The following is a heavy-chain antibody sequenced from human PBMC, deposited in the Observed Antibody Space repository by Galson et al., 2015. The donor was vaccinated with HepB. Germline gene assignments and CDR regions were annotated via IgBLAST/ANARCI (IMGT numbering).Heavy chain of an antibody. D-gene: IGHD3-10*01. CDR2: ISYDGSNK. V-gene: IGHV3-30*18. CDR1: GFTFSSYG. CDR3: AKDWVVRDPWGYYGMDV. J-gene: IGHJ6*02. Sequence: SLRLSCAASGFTFSSYGMHWVRQAPGKGLEWVAVISYDGSNKYYADSVKGRFTISRDNSKNTLYLQMNSLRAEDTAVYYCAKDWVVRDPWGYYGMDVWGQGTTVTVSS.